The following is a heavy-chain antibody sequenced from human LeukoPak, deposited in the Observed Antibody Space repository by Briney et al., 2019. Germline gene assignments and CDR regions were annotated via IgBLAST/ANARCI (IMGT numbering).Heavy chain of an antibody. CDR2: ISSSGTYK. CDR1: GFTFSSYS. Sequence: GGSLRLSCAVSGFTFSSYSMSWVRQAPGKGLEWGSSISSSGTYKYYADSVKGRFTISRDNAENSLYLQMNSLRAEDTAVYYCAKGKDSVAGATNDSWGQGTLVTVSS. D-gene: IGHD6-19*01. J-gene: IGHJ4*02. V-gene: IGHV3-21*01. CDR3: AKGKDSVAGATNDS.